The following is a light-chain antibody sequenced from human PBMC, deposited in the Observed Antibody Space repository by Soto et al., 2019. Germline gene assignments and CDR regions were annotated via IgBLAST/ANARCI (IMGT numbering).Light chain of an antibody. V-gene: IGKV1-5*01. J-gene: IGKJ1*01. CDR2: DAT. CDR1: QSISRW. CDR3: QQYCSYWT. Sequence: MSNSPSTLSASIGDRVTMTCRASQSISRWLAWYQQKPGKAPKLLIHDATSLESGVPSRFSGSGSGTEFTLTISSLQPDDFATYYCQQYCSYWTFAQGAMVDI.